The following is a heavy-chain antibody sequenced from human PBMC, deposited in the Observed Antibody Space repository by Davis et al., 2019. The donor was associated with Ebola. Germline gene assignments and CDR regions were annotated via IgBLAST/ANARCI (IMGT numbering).Heavy chain of an antibody. J-gene: IGHJ6*03. V-gene: IGHV3-23*01. CDR1: GFTFRSYA. Sequence: GESLKISCAASGFTFRSYAMSWVRQAPGGGLEWVSSISGSGGSTYKEDSVKGRFTISRDNYKNTLYLQMNSLRAEDTAVYYCAKGDYMNYYYYMDVWGKGTTVTVSS. D-gene: IGHD4-11*01. CDR2: ISGSGGST. CDR3: AKGDYMNYYYYMDV.